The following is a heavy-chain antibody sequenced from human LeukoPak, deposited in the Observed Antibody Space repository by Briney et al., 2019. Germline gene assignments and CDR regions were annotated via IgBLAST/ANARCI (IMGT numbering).Heavy chain of an antibody. V-gene: IGHV4-4*02. Sequence: PSGTLSLTCGVSGGSITSTNWWSWVRQPPGQGLEWIGEISLSGLTNYNPSLKSRVTMALDKSKNHLSLNLTSVTAADMAVYYCSRENGAFSPFGYWGQGTLVTVPS. D-gene: IGHD2-8*01. J-gene: IGHJ4*02. CDR1: GGSITSTNW. CDR2: ISLSGLT. CDR3: SRENGAFSPFGY.